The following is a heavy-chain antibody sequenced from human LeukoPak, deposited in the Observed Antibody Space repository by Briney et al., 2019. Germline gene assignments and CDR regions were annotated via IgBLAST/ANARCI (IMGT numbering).Heavy chain of an antibody. CDR2: ISAYNSNT. J-gene: IGHJ2*01. V-gene: IGHV1-18*01. Sequence: GASVKVSCKASGYTFTSYGISWVRQAPGQGLERMGCISAYNSNTNYAQKLQGRLTITTETSTRTAYMELRSLRSDDTAVYYCASGHYGSGSWYFDLWGRGTLVTVSS. CDR1: GYTFTSYG. CDR3: ASGHYGSGSWYFDL. D-gene: IGHD3-10*01.